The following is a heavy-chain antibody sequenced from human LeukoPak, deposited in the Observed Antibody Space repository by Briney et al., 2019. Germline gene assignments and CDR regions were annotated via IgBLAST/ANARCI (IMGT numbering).Heavy chain of an antibody. CDR2: ISSSSSYI. CDR1: GFTFSSYS. Sequence: RAGGSLRLSCAASGFTFSSYSMNWVRQAPGKGLEWVSSISSSSSYIYYADSVKGRFTISRGNAKNSLYLQMNSLRAEDTAVYYCARDELRRHRYSGNWFDPWGQGTLVTVSS. CDR3: ARDELRRHRYSGNWFDP. V-gene: IGHV3-21*01. J-gene: IGHJ5*02. D-gene: IGHD1-26*01.